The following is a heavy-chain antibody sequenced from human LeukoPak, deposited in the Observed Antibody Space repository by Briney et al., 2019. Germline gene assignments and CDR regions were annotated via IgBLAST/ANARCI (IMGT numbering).Heavy chain of an antibody. CDR2: IIPIFGTA. Sequence: SVKVSCKASGGTFSSYAISWVRQAPGQGLEWMGGIIPIFGTANYAQKFQGRVTITADESTSTAYMELSSLRSEDTAVYYCARARQRIVVVVTATPGAFDIWGQGTMVTVSS. D-gene: IGHD2-15*01. CDR3: ARARQRIVVVVTATPGAFDI. J-gene: IGHJ3*02. V-gene: IGHV1-69*13. CDR1: GGTFSSYA.